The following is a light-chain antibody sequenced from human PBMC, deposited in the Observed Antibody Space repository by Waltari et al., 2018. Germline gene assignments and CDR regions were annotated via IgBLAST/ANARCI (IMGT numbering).Light chain of an antibody. CDR3: QQYNNWPLT. J-gene: IGKJ4*01. CDR2: GAS. CDR1: QSVGTY. V-gene: IGKV3-15*01. Sequence: EIVMTQSPATLSVSPGERATLSCRASQSVGTYLAWYQEKPGQGPRLLISGASIRATGIPARFSGSGSGTEFTLTISSLQSEDFAVYYCQQYNNWPLTFGGGTKVEIK.